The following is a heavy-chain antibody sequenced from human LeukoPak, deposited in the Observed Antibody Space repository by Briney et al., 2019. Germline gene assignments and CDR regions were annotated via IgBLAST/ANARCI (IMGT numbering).Heavy chain of an antibody. Sequence: SVKVSCKASGGTFSSYSITWVRQAPGQGLEWMGRIIPILNIPNYAQKFQGRVTLTADKSTSTAYMELSSLTSEDMAVYYCARGRLEWATYFDSWGQGTLVTVSS. CDR2: IIPILNIP. CDR3: ARGRLEWATYFDS. V-gene: IGHV1-69*04. J-gene: IGHJ4*02. CDR1: GGTFSSYS. D-gene: IGHD3-3*01.